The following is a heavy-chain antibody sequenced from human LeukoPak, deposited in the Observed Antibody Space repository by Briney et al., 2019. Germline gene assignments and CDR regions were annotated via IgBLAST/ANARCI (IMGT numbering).Heavy chain of an antibody. CDR3: AKGGSGFGFYYGMDV. Sequence: GGSLRLSCAASEFTFNSFAMNWVRQAPGKGLEWVSGTSDNGTTTYYADSVKGRLTMSRDNSKKTLFLQMDSLRAEDTAVYYCAKGGSGFGFYYGMDVWGQGTTVTVSS. J-gene: IGHJ6*02. V-gene: IGHV3-23*01. D-gene: IGHD3-10*01. CDR2: TSDNGTTT. CDR1: EFTFNSFA.